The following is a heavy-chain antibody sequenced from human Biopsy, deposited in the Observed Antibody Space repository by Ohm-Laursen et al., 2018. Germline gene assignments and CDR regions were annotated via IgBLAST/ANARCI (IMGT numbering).Heavy chain of an antibody. CDR2: IHYTGHI. D-gene: IGHD5-12*01. J-gene: IGHJ2*01. Sequence: TLSLTWPVSGDTISTYYWNWIRQTPGKGLEWIGYIHYTGHIGMNPSLNSRATISVDTSKNQFSLKLSSLTAADTAVYYCARNRVDVVKVTTIGWNFDLWGRGTLVTVS. V-gene: IGHV4-59*08. CDR3: ARNRVDVVKVTTIGWNFDL. CDR1: GDTISTYY.